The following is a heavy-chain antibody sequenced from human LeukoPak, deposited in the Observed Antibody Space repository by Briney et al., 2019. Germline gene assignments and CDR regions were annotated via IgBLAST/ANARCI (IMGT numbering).Heavy chain of an antibody. J-gene: IGHJ4*02. CDR2: TYYRSKWYN. Sequence: SQTLSLTCAISGDSVSSNSAAWNWIRQSPSRGLEWLGRTYYRSKWYNDYAVSVKSRITINPDTSKNQFSLQLNSVTPGDTAVYYCAREGSGSYYFWGAGATSFDYWGQGTLVTVSS. D-gene: IGHD1-26*01. V-gene: IGHV6-1*01. CDR1: GDSVSSNSAA. CDR3: AREGSGSYYFWGAGATSFDY.